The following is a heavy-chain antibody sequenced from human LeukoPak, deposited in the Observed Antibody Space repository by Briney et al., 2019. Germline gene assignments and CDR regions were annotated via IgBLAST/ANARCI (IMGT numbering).Heavy chain of an antibody. V-gene: IGHV1-2*02. D-gene: IGHD3-3*01. CDR3: ASRVTIFGVVTDEGAFDI. CDR1: GYTFTGYY. Sequence: GASVKVSCKASGYTFTGYYMHWVRQAPGQGLEWMGWINPNSGGTNYAQKFQGRVTMTRDTSISTAYMELSRLRSDDTAVYYCASRVTIFGVVTDEGAFDIWGQGTMVTVSS. CDR2: INPNSGGT. J-gene: IGHJ3*02.